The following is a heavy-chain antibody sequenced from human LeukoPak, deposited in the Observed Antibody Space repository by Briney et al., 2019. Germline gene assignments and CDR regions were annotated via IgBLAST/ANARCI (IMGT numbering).Heavy chain of an antibody. CDR1: GYTFTSNY. Sequence: ASVKVSCKASGYTFTSNYIHWVRQAPGQGLEWMGVINPSDGGSSTYAQKFQGRVTMTRDMSTNTVYMEMSSLRAEDTAVYYCARDRGYTYGWYMDVWGKGTTVTISS. CDR2: INPSDGGSS. J-gene: IGHJ6*03. V-gene: IGHV1-46*01. CDR3: ARDRGYTYGWYMDV. D-gene: IGHD5-18*01.